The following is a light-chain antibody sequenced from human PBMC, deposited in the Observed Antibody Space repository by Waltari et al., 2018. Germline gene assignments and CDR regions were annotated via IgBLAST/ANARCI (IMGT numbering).Light chain of an antibody. CDR3: QQFGGSPQYS. V-gene: IGKV3-20*01. Sequence: DIVLTQFPATLSLSPGERAALSCRASQNLGSPNLAWYQQKPGQAPRLLVYGTSSRATGIPDRFSGSGSGTDFTLTISRLEPEDFAVYYCQQFGGSPQYSFGQGTKLEIK. CDR1: QNLGSPN. J-gene: IGKJ2*01. CDR2: GTS.